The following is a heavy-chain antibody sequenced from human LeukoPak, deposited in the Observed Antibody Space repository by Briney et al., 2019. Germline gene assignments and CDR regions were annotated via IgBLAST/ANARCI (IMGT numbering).Heavy chain of an antibody. CDR2: IYYSGST. CDR1: GGAISSYE. J-gene: IGHJ4*02. CDR3: ARRGNFDY. D-gene: IGHD3-10*01. Sequence: SETLSLTCGVCGGAISSYEWGWIRQPPGKGLEWNGYIYYSGSTNYNPSLKSRVTISVDTSKNQFSLKLSSVTAADTAVYYCARRGNFDYWGQGTLVTVSS. V-gene: IGHV4-59*01.